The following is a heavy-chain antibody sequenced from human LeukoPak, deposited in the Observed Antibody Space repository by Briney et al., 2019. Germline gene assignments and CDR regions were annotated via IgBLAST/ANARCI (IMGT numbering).Heavy chain of an antibody. CDR2: INAGNGNT. D-gene: IGHD3-10*01. CDR1: GYTFTSYA. J-gene: IGHJ4*02. Sequence: GASVKVSCKASGYTFTSYAMHWVRQAPGQRLEWMGWINAGNGNTKYSQKFQGRVTITRDTSASTAYMELSSLRSEDTAVYYCARGYDGSGYVDYWGQGTLVTVSS. CDR3: ARGYDGSGYVDY. V-gene: IGHV1-3*01.